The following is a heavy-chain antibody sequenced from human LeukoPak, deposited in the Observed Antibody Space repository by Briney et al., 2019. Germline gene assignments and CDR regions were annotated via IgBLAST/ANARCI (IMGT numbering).Heavy chain of an antibody. Sequence: GGSLRLSCAASGFTFSSYAMHWVHQAPGKGLEWVAVISYDGSNKYYADSVKGRFTISRDNSKNTLYLQMNSLRAEDTAVYYCARGGVASAWLADQFDYWGQGTLVTVSS. V-gene: IGHV3-30-3*01. J-gene: IGHJ4*02. D-gene: IGHD6-19*01. CDR1: GFTFSSYA. CDR2: ISYDGSNK. CDR3: ARGGVASAWLADQFDY.